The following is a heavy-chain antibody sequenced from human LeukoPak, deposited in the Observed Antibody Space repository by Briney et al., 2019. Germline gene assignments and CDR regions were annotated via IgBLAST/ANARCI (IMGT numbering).Heavy chain of an antibody. CDR2: IYYSGST. Sequence: PSETLSLTCTVSGGSVSSGSYYWSWIRQPPGKGLEWIGYIYYSGSTNYNPSLKSRVTISVDTSKNQFSLKLSSVTAADTAVYCCARGTSSGYSRWFDPWGQGTLVTVSS. CDR3: ARGTSSGYSRWFDP. CDR1: GGSVSSGSYY. V-gene: IGHV4-61*01. J-gene: IGHJ5*02. D-gene: IGHD3-22*01.